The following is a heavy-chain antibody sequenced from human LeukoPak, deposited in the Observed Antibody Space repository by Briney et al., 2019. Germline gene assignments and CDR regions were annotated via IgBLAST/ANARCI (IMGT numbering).Heavy chain of an antibody. CDR2: ISSSGSTI. V-gene: IGHV3-48*03. CDR3: ARGGTDGTTNFDY. CDR1: GFTFRSYE. J-gene: IGHJ4*02. D-gene: IGHD1-1*01. Sequence: PGGSLRLSCAASGFTFRSYEMNWVRQAPGKGLEWVSYISSSGSTIYYADSVKGRFTISRDNAKNSLFLQMNNLRDEDTAVYYCARGGTDGTTNFDYWGQGTLVTVSS.